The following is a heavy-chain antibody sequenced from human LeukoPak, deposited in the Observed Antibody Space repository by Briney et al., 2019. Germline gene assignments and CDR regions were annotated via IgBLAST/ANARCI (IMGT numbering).Heavy chain of an antibody. V-gene: IGHV5-51*01. Sequence: GESLKISCKGSGYSFTTYWIGWVRQMPGKGLEWMGIIYPGDSDTIYSPSFQGQVTISADKSISTAYLQWSSLQASDTAMYYCARPSWGNTLDYWGQGTLVTVSS. CDR3: ARPSWGNTLDY. CDR2: IYPGDSDT. CDR1: GYSFTTYW. D-gene: IGHD7-27*01. J-gene: IGHJ4*02.